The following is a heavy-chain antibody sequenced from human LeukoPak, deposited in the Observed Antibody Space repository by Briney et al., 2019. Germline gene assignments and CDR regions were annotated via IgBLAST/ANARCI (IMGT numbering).Heavy chain of an antibody. CDR1: GGTFSSYA. CDR2: IIPIFGTA. J-gene: IGHJ6*02. V-gene: IGHV1-69*13. Sequence: SVKVSCKASGGTFSSYAISWVRQAPGQGLEWMGGIIPIFGTANYAQKFQGRVTVTADESTSTAYMELSSLRSEDTAVYYCARGGIVLIDLHRGYGMDVWGQGTTVTVSS. D-gene: IGHD2-8*01. CDR3: ARGGIVLIDLHRGYGMDV.